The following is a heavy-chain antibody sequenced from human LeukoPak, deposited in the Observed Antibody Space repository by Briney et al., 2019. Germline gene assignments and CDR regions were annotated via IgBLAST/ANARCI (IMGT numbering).Heavy chain of an antibody. CDR3: ARRGAASSNYDS. CDR1: SGSISSSSYY. CDR2: IYYSGST. Sequence: PSETLSLTCTVSSGSISSSSYYWGWIRHPPGKGLEWIASIYYSGSTYYNPSLKSPVTISVDTSKNQFSLKLSSVTAADTAVYYCARRGAASSNYDSWGQGTLVTVSS. J-gene: IGHJ4*02. D-gene: IGHD6-13*01. V-gene: IGHV4-39*01.